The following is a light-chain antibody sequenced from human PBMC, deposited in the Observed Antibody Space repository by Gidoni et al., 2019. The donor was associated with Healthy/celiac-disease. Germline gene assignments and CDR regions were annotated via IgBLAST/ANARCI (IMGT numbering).Light chain of an antibody. Sequence: DIQMTQSPSTLSASVGDRVTITCRASQSISSWLAWYQQKPGKAPKLLIYKASSLESGVPSRFSGSGSGTEFTPTISSLQPDDFATYYCQQYNSYSCSFGQXTKLEIK. J-gene: IGKJ2*04. V-gene: IGKV1-5*03. CDR2: KAS. CDR1: QSISSW. CDR3: QQYNSYSCS.